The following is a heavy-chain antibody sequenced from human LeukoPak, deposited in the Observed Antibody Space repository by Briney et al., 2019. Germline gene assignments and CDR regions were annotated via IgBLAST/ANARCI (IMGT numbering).Heavy chain of an antibody. Sequence: SETLSLICTVSGGSISSSDYYWGWIRQPPGKGLEWIASIYHSGSAYYNPSLKSRVTISVDTSKNQFSLRLSSVTAADTSVYYCARLVSYYDTTSRYYFDYWGQGTLVTVSS. CDR3: ARLVSYYDTTSRYYFDY. J-gene: IGHJ4*02. D-gene: IGHD3-22*01. V-gene: IGHV4-39*01. CDR1: GGSISSSDYY. CDR2: IYHSGSA.